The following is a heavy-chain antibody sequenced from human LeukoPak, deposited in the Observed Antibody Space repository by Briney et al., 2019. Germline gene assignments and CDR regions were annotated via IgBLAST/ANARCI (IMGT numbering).Heavy chain of an antibody. J-gene: IGHJ4*02. CDR1: GITLTNYG. CDR3: AKRGVVIRVILVGFHKEAYYFDS. D-gene: IGHD3-22*01. Sequence: GGSLRLSCAVSGITLTNYGMSWIRQAPGKGLEWVAGISDSGGRTNYADSVKGRFTISRDNPKNTLYLQMNSLRAEDTAVYFCAKRGVVIRVILVGFHKEAYYFDSWGQGALVTVSS. V-gene: IGHV3-23*01. CDR2: ISDSGGRT.